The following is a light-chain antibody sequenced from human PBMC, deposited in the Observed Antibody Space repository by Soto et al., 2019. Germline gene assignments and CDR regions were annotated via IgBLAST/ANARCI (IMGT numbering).Light chain of an antibody. V-gene: IGKV3-20*01. CDR2: DAS. J-gene: IGKJ3*01. CDR1: HSVSSSY. Sequence: EIVLTQSPGTLSLSPGERATLSCRASHSVSSSYLAWYQQKPGQAPRLLIYDASRATGIPDRFSGSGSGTDFTLTSTRLEPEDFAVYYCQRYGTSALFGPGTKVDI. CDR3: QRYGTSAL.